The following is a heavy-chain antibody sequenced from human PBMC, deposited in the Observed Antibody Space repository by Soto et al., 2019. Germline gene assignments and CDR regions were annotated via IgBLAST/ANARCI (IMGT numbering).Heavy chain of an antibody. CDR1: GFTVSSNY. CDR2: IYSGGST. V-gene: IGHV3-66*01. J-gene: IGHJ5*02. D-gene: IGHD5-12*01. CDR3: AREGSGYDRWEIGYNWFDP. Sequence: GGSLRLSCAASGFTVSSNYMSWVRQAPGKGLEWVSVIYSGGSTYYADSVKGRFTISRDNSKNTLYLQMNSLRAEDTAVYYCAREGSGYDRWEIGYNWFDPWGQGTLVTVSS.